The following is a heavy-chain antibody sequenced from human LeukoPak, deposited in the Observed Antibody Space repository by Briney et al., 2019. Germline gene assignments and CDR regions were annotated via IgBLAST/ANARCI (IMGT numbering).Heavy chain of an antibody. Sequence: GGSLRLSCAASGFSFSAYGMNWVRQAPGKGLEWVSAIGGSGATTYYADSVRGRFTISRDNSKNTMYLQMSSLRAEDTAVYYCAKIRLEESATGYWGQGTLVTVSS. D-gene: IGHD2-15*01. J-gene: IGHJ4*02. V-gene: IGHV3-23*01. CDR3: AKIRLEESATGY. CDR2: IGGSGATT. CDR1: GFSFSAYG.